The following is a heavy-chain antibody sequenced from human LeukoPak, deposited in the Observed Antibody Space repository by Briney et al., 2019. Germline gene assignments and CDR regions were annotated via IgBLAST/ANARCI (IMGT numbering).Heavy chain of an antibody. CDR1: GGSISSYY. CDR3: ARAVFSYCSGGSCPYFDY. J-gene: IGHJ4*02. V-gene: IGHV4-59*01. Sequence: SETLSLTCTVSGGSISSYYWSWIRQPPGKGLEWIGYIYYSGGTNYNPSLKSRVTISVDTSKNQFSLKLSSVTAADTAVYYCARAVFSYCSGGSCPYFDYWGQGTLVTVSS. CDR2: IYYSGGT. D-gene: IGHD2-15*01.